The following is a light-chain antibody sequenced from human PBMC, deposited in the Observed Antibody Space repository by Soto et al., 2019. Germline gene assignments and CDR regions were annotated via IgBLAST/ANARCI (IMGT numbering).Light chain of an antibody. V-gene: IGKV1-39*01. CDR1: QSITSY. Sequence: DIQMTQSPSSLSASVGDRVTITCRASQSITSYLNWYQQKPGKAPKLLIYAASSLQSGVPSRFSSSGSGTDFTLTISSLQPEDFATYYCQQSYITPPWTFGQGTKVEIK. CDR2: AAS. CDR3: QQSYITPPWT. J-gene: IGKJ1*01.